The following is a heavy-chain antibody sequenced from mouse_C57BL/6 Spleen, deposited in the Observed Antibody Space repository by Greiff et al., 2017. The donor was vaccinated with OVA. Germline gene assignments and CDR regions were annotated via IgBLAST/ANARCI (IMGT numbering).Heavy chain of an antibody. CDR2: IYPRSGNP. CDR3: ARLDYSYYFDY. D-gene: IGHD1-1*02. CDR1: GYTFTSYG. J-gene: IGHJ2*01. V-gene: IGHV1-81*01. Sequence: VQLQQSGAELARPGASVKLSCKASGYTFTSYGISWVKQRTGQGLEWIGEIYPRSGNPYYNEKFKGKATLTADKSSSTAYMELRSLTSEDSAVYFCARLDYSYYFDYWGQGTTLTVSS.